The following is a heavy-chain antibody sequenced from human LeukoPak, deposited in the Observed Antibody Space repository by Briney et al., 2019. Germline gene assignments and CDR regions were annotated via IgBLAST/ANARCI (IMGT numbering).Heavy chain of an antibody. CDR1: GGSISSYY. CDR2: IYYSGST. J-gene: IGHJ4*02. V-gene: IGHV4-59*01. Sequence: SETLSLTCTVSGGSISSYYWSWIRQPPGKGLEWIGYIYYSGSTNYNPSLKSRVTISVDTSKNQFSLKLSSVTAADTAVYYCARETYYYDSSGYQNGPFDYWGQGTLVTVSS. D-gene: IGHD3-22*01. CDR3: ARETYYYDSSGYQNGPFDY.